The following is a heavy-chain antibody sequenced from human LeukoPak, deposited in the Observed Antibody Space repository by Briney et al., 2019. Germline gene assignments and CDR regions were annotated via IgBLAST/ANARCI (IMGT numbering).Heavy chain of an antibody. V-gene: IGHV3-23*01. CDR2: ISGSGGST. J-gene: IGHJ4*02. CDR1: GFTFSSYA. Sequence: GGSLRLSCAASGFTFSSYAMSWVRQAPGKGLEWVSAISGSGGSTYYADSVKGRFTISRDNSKNTLYLQMNSLRAEDTAVYYCAKSGPVDTAMVMQYYFDYWGQGTLVTVSS. D-gene: IGHD5-18*01. CDR3: AKSGPVDTAMVMQYYFDY.